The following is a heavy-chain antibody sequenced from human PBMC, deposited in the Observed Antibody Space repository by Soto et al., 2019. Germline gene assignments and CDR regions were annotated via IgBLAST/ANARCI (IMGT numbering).Heavy chain of an antibody. CDR1: GGSISSSNW. CDR3: ARDVPTYYYGSGSHFDP. V-gene: IGHV4-4*02. J-gene: IGHJ5*02. D-gene: IGHD3-10*01. CDR2: IYHSGST. Sequence: SETLSLTCAVSGGSISSSNWWSWVRQPPGKGLEWIGEIYHSGSTNYNPSLKSRVTISVDTSKNQFSLKLSSVTAADTAVYYCARDVPTYYYGSGSHFDPWGQGTLVTVSS.